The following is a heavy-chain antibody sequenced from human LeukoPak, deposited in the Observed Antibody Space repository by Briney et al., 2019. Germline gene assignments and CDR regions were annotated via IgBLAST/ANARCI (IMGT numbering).Heavy chain of an antibody. CDR2: ISSSSGYI. CDR1: GFTFSSYN. CDR3: ARAPAHYYDSSDHYYVGESYFDY. V-gene: IGHV3-21*01. Sequence: GGSLRLSCAASGFTFSSYNMNWGRQAPGKGLEWVSFISSSSGYIYYADSVQGRFTISRDNAKNSLYLQMNSLRAEDTAVYYCARAPAHYYDSSDHYYVGESYFDYWGQGTLVTVSS. D-gene: IGHD3-22*01. J-gene: IGHJ4*02.